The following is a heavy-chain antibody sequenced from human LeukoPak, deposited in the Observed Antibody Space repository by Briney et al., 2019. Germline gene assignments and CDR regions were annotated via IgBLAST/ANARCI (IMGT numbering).Heavy chain of an antibody. V-gene: IGHV4-4*02. Sequence: PSETLSLTCAVSGGSISSGDWWSWDRQPPGKGLERIGQIYESGSTNYNPSLKSRVTISVDKSKNQFSPRLSSVTAADTAVYYCARIVPHDYGYIDYWGQGTLVTVSS. J-gene: IGHJ4*02. CDR1: GGSISSGDW. CDR3: ARIVPHDYGYIDY. CDR2: IYESGST. D-gene: IGHD4/OR15-4a*01.